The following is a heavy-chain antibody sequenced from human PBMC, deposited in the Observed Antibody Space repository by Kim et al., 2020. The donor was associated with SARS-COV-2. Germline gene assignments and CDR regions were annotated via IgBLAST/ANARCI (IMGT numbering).Heavy chain of an antibody. J-gene: IGHJ6*02. D-gene: IGHD3-9*01. V-gene: IGHV3-21*01. CDR3: ARDGTEGRYMDV. Sequence: YYADSVKGRFTISRDNAKNSLYLQMNSLRAEDTAVYYCARDGTEGRYMDVWGQGTTVTVSS.